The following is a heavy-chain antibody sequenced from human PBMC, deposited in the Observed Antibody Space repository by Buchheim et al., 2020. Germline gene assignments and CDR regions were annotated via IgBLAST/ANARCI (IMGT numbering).Heavy chain of an antibody. CDR3: ARDFGYGGYDHRRVYYYYGMDV. Sequence: EVQLVESGGDLVQPGGSLRLSCEASGFTFSSYSVNWVRQAPGKGLEWISYISSSGSSSSYADSVKGRFTISRDNAQNSLSLQMNSLRDEDTAVYYCARDFGYGGYDHRRVYYYYGMDVWGQGTT. J-gene: IGHJ6*02. CDR2: ISSSGSSS. CDR1: GFTFSSYS. V-gene: IGHV3-48*02. D-gene: IGHD5-12*01.